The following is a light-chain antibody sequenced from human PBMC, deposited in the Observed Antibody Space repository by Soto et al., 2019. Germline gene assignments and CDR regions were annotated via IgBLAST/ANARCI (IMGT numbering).Light chain of an antibody. CDR2: DVN. CDR1: ISDIGGYNF. J-gene: IGLJ1*01. Sequence: QSALTQPASVSGSPGQSITISCTGTISDIGGYNFISWYQHHPGKAPKLVIYDVNNRPSGISYRFSGSKSGNTASLTISGLQADDEADYYCSSYTSSSTLVFGTGTKLTVL. CDR3: SSYTSSSTLV. V-gene: IGLV2-14*01.